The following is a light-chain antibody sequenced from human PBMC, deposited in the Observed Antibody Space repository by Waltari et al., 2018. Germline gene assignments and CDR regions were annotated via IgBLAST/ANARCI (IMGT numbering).Light chain of an antibody. Sequence: QTVVTQEPSLSVSPGGTVTLTCALSSGSLSTTSYATWDQQTPGQAPRTPVYKANARSSGVPDRFSGSILGNTAALTITGAQADDESDYYCALYMGSGIWVFGGGTRLTVL. CDR2: KAN. J-gene: IGLJ3*02. CDR1: SGSLSTTSY. CDR3: ALYMGSGIWV. V-gene: IGLV8-61*01.